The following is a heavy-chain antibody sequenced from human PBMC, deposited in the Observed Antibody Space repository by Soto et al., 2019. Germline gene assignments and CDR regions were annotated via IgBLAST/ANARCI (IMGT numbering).Heavy chain of an antibody. D-gene: IGHD6-6*01. V-gene: IGHV1-2*04. CDR3: AASLSSSPPRHYYYYGMDV. CDR2: INPNSGGT. J-gene: IGHJ6*02. CDR1: GYTFTTYA. Sequence: GASVKVSCTASGYTFTTYAMHWVRQAPGQRFEWMGWINPNSGGTNYAQKFQGWVTMTRDTSISTAYMELSRLRSDDTAVYYCAASLSSSPPRHYYYYGMDVWGQGTTVTVSS.